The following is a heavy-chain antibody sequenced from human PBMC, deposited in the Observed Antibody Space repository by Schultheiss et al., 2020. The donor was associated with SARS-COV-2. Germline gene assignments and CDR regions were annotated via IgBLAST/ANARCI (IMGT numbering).Heavy chain of an antibody. V-gene: IGHV3-23*01. CDR1: GFTFSSYA. Sequence: GGSLRLSCAASGFTFSSYAMSWVRQAPGKGLEWVSAISGSGGSTYYADSVKGRFTISRDNAKNSLYLQMNSLRAEDTAVYYCARGAIAAAGTFVDYWGQGTLVTGSS. J-gene: IGHJ4*02. D-gene: IGHD6-13*01. CDR3: ARGAIAAAGTFVDY. CDR2: ISGSGGST.